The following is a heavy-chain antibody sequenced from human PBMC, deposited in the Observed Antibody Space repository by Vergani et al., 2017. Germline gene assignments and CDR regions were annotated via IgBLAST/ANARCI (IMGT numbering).Heavy chain of an antibody. CDR2: VYYTGST. Sequence: QVQLQESGPGLVKPSETLSLTCTVSGAAIKDFYWSWFRQPPGKGLEWIGYVYYTGSTTYNPSLKSRVTISVDTSNNQFSLRMTSLTAADTAVYYCARVLYRGNWFDPWGQGTLVTVSS. CDR1: GAAIKDFY. J-gene: IGHJ5*02. V-gene: IGHV4-59*01. CDR3: ARVLYRGNWFDP. D-gene: IGHD4-11*01.